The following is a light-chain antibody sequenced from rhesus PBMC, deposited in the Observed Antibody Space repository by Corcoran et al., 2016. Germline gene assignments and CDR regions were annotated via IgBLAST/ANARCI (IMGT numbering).Light chain of an antibody. J-gene: IGKJ4*01. V-gene: IGKV1-22*01. CDR1: PTISSW. CDR2: RAA. CDR3: QQYSSSPLT. Sequence: DIQMTQSPSSLSASVGDTVTISCRASPTISSWLDWYPQKPGKPPNLLIYRAASLQRGCPSRFSGIGSGKKFPLTISSLQSEDFATYFCQQYSSSPLTFGGGTKV.